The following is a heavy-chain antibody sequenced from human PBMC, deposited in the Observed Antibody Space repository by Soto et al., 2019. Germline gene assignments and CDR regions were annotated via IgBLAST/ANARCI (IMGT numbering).Heavy chain of an antibody. CDR3: AKPLGLLRRAMAQGSDY. CDR1: GFTFSSYG. J-gene: IGHJ4*02. V-gene: IGHV3-30*18. Sequence: QVQLVESGGGVVQPGRSLRLSCAASGFTFSSYGMNWVRQAPGKGLEWVAVVSYDEITKYYEDSVKGRFPISRDNSKNTVYLQMNSLRPEDTAVYYCAKPLGLLRRAMAQGSDYWGQGTLVTVSS. D-gene: IGHD5-18*01. CDR2: VSYDEITK.